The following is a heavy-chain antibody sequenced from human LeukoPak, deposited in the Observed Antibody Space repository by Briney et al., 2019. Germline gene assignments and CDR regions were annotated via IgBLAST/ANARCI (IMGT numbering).Heavy chain of an antibody. D-gene: IGHD1-14*01. Sequence: PGGSLRLSCAASGFTFSSYGMHWVRQAPGKGLEWVANIDQDGSEKHFVDSVKGRFTISRDNAKNSVFLEMNSLRAEDTAVYYCARGTNAYPGSDYWGQGTLVTVSS. J-gene: IGHJ4*02. CDR3: ARGTNAYPGSDY. CDR2: IDQDGSEK. CDR1: GFTFSSYG. V-gene: IGHV3-7*01.